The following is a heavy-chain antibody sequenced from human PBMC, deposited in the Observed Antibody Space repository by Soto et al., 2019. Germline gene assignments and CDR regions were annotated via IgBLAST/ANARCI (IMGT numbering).Heavy chain of an antibody. CDR1: GYTFTSYY. J-gene: IGHJ5*02. Sequence: ASVKVSCKASGYTFTSYYMHWVRQAPGQGLEWMGIINPSGGSTSYAQKFQGRGTMTRDTSISTGYMELSSLRSEDTAVYYCARLGYCSGGSCRRGNWFDPWGQGTLVTVSS. D-gene: IGHD2-15*01. CDR3: ARLGYCSGGSCRRGNWFDP. V-gene: IGHV1-46*01. CDR2: INPSGGST.